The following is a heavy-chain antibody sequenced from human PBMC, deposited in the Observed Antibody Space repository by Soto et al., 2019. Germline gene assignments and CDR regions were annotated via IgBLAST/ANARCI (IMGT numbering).Heavy chain of an antibody. V-gene: IGHV3-33*01. CDR3: ARDNGLIGS. Sequence: QVQLVESGGGVVQPGRSLRLSCAASGFTFSSYGMRWVRQAPGKGLEWVAVIWYDGSNKYYADSVKGRFTISRDNSKNTLYLQMNSLRAEDTAVYYCARDNGLIGSWGQGTLVTVSS. CDR2: IWYDGSNK. D-gene: IGHD2-8*01. J-gene: IGHJ1*01. CDR1: GFTFSSYG.